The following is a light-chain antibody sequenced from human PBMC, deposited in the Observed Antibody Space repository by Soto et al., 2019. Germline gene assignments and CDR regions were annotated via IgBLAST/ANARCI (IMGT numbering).Light chain of an antibody. Sequence: DIQMTQSPSSLSASVGDRVTITCRASQSISSYLNWYQQKPGKAPKLLIYMASRLQSGVSSRFRGSGSGTEFTLTISSLQPDDFATYYCQQYNTFLWTFGQGTKVDI. J-gene: IGKJ1*01. CDR3: QQYNTFLWT. CDR1: QSISSY. V-gene: IGKV1-5*03. CDR2: MAS.